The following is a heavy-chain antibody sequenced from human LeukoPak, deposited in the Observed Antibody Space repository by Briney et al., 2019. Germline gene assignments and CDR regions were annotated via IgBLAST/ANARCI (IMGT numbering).Heavy chain of an antibody. CDR2: INGDGSST. J-gene: IGHJ4*02. CDR1: GFTFSSYA. Sequence: GGSLRLSCVASGFTFSSYAMTWVRQAPGKGLVWVSRINGDGSSTTYVDSVMGRFTISRDNAKNTLYLQMNSVRAEDTAVYYCARGNIAAAGIHYWGQGTLVIVSS. CDR3: ARGNIAAAGIHY. D-gene: IGHD6-13*01. V-gene: IGHV3-74*01.